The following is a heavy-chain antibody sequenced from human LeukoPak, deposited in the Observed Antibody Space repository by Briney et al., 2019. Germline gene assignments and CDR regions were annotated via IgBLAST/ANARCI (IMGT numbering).Heavy chain of an antibody. V-gene: IGHV3-43D*04. CDR3: AKGHCSGGSCYALDS. CDR1: GFTFDDYA. Sequence: TGGSLRLSCAASGFTFDDYAMHWVRQAPGKGLEWVSLISWDGGATYYADSVKGRFTISRDNSKSSLYLQLNSLRSEDTALYYCAKGHCSGGSCYALDSWGQGTLVTVSS. J-gene: IGHJ4*02. CDR2: ISWDGGAT. D-gene: IGHD2-15*01.